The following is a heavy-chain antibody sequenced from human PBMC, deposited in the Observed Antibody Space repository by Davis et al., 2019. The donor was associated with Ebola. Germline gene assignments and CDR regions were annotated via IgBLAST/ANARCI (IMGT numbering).Heavy chain of an antibody. J-gene: IGHJ4*02. D-gene: IGHD7-27*01. CDR3: ATDRNWDFDY. Sequence: GESLKISCVASGFTFSNYWMTWVRQAPVRGLEWVANIKQDGSEKQYVDSVRGRFTISRDNAKNSLYLQMNSLGDEDTAVYYCATDRNWDFDYWGQGTLVTVSS. CDR2: IKQDGSEK. CDR1: GFTFSNYW. V-gene: IGHV3-7*01.